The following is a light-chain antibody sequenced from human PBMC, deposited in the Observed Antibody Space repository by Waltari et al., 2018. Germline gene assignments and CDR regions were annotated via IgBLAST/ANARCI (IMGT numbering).Light chain of an antibody. CDR1: QGIRND. V-gene: IGKV1-6*01. CDR2: YAS. CDR3: LQDYSYPWT. J-gene: IGKJ1*01. Sequence: AIQMTQSPSSLSASVGDRVTITCRASQGIRNDLGWYQQRPGKAPMLLLNYASSLQTGVPPSFSGSGAGTGFTLTISSRQPEDFGTYYCLQDYSYPWTFGQGTKVEVK.